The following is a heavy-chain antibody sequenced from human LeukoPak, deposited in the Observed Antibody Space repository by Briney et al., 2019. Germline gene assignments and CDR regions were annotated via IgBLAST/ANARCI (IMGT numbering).Heavy chain of an antibody. J-gene: IGHJ5*02. V-gene: IGHV7-4-1*02. D-gene: IGHD3-10*01. CDR3: ARANLWFGELGWIDP. Sequence: ASVKVSCKASGYTFTTYAINWVRQAPGQGLEWMGWINTNTGNPTYAQGFTGRFVFSLDTSVSTTCLQITSLKGDDTAVYYCARANLWFGELGWIDPWGQGTQVTVSS. CDR2: INTNTGNP. CDR1: GYTFTTYA.